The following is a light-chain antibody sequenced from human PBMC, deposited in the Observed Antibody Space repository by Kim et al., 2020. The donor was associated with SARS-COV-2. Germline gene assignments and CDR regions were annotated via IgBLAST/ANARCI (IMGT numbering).Light chain of an antibody. CDR1: EIVSANY. Sequence: LSPGERATLSCRASEIVSANYLAWYQQKPGQAPNLVIYGAFSRATGIPDRFTGSGSGTDFTLTISRVEPSDSGVYYCQQYGTLRAFGQGTKVDIK. CDR3: QQYGTLRA. J-gene: IGKJ1*01. CDR2: GAF. V-gene: IGKV3-20*01.